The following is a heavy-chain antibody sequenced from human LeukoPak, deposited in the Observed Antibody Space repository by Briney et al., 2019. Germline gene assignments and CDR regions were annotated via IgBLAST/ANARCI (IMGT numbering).Heavy chain of an antibody. CDR1: GFTVSSNY. V-gene: IGHV3-23*01. J-gene: IGHJ4*02. CDR3: AKDSPLVADADGWSGNSFDH. Sequence: QPGGSLRLSCAAFGFTVSSNYMSWVRQAPGKGLEWVSTVTGDGITTYYAYSVKGRFTISRDNSNNTVYLHLNRLRADDTAVYYCAKDSPLVADADGWSGNSFDHWGQGTLVTFSS. D-gene: IGHD6-19*01. CDR2: VTGDGITT.